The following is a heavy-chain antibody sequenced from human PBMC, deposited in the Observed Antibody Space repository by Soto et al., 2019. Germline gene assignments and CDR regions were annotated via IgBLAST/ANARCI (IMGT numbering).Heavy chain of an antibody. D-gene: IGHD2-21*02. V-gene: IGHV3-9*01. CDR3: HAAGSETEFF. Sequence: EVQLVESGGDLVQPGRSLRLSCVASGLTFEHSGMHWVRQAPGKGLAWVAGISWDSKTIAYADSVKGRFAISRDNAKKSLSLQMRSLRTEDTALYYCHAAGSETEFFWGQGTHVTVSS. CDR2: ISWDSKTI. CDR1: GLTFEHSG. J-gene: IGHJ4*02.